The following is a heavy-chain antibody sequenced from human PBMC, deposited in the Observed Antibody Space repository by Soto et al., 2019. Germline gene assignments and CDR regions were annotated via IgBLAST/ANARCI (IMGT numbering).Heavy chain of an antibody. D-gene: IGHD6-19*01. CDR1: GYTFTNYG. Sequence: ASVKVSCKASGYTFTNYGISWVRQTPGQGLEWMGWINAYNGYTNYAQNLQGRVTMTTDTSTSTAYMELRSLGSADTAVYYCAREMNSGWGGGFDPWGQGTLVTVSS. V-gene: IGHV1-18*01. CDR3: AREMNSGWGGGFDP. CDR2: INAYNGYT. J-gene: IGHJ5*02.